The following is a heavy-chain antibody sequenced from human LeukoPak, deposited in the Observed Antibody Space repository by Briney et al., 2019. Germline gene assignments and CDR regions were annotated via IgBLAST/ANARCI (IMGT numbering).Heavy chain of an antibody. CDR3: ANGANSGSYFED. J-gene: IGHJ4*02. CDR2: MYTSGNT. Sequence: SETLSHTCTVSGASISSNYWSWIRQPAGKGLEWIGRMYTSGNTHYSPSLKSRVTMSVDTSKNQFSLNLTSVTAADTAVYYCANGANSGSYFEDWGQGTLVTVSS. D-gene: IGHD1-26*01. V-gene: IGHV4-4*07. CDR1: GASISSNY.